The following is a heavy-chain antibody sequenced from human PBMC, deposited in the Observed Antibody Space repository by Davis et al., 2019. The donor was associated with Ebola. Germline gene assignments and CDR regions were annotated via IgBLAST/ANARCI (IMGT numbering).Heavy chain of an antibody. V-gene: IGHV1-46*01. CDR2: SNPTDGRT. CDR3: ARDGASDTRGPRGMDV. J-gene: IGHJ6*04. CDR1: GYTFTNYY. Sequence: ASVTVSCKASGYTFTNYYMHWVRQAAGQGLEWMGMSNPTDGRTIYAQKIQGRVTMTRDTSTSTVYMELNSLRSDDTAVYYCARDGASDTRGPRGMDVWGKGPTVTVSS. D-gene: IGHD2-2*01.